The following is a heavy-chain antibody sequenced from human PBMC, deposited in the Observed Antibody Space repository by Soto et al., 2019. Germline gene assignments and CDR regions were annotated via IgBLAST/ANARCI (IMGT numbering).Heavy chain of an antibody. CDR3: ARDSPPVDY. Sequence: QVQLVQSGAEVKKPGASVKVSCKASGYTFTSYAISWVRQAPGQGLEWMGWISAHNGNTKYAQKLQGRVTMTTDTSTRTAYMKLRSLRSEDTAVYYCARDSPPVDYWGQGTLVTVSS. CDR2: ISAHNGNT. V-gene: IGHV1-18*01. CDR1: GYTFTSYA. J-gene: IGHJ4*02.